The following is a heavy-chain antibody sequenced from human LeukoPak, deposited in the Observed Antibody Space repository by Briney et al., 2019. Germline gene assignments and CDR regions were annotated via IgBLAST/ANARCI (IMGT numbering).Heavy chain of an antibody. CDR3: ARDSHRDFYGSGSPIDY. V-gene: IGHV1-69*13. J-gene: IGHJ4*02. CDR2: IIPIFGTA. CDR1: GGTFSSYA. D-gene: IGHD3-10*01. Sequence: SVKVSCQAPGGTFSSYAISWVRQAPGQGLEWMGGIIPIFGTANYAQKFQGRVTITADESTSTAYMELSSLRSEDTAVYYCARDSHRDFYGSGSPIDYWGQGTLVTVSS.